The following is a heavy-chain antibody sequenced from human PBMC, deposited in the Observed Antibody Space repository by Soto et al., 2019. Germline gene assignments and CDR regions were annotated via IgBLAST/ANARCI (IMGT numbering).Heavy chain of an antibody. CDR1: GVSITRSGYY. D-gene: IGHD2-15*01. J-gene: IGHJ5*02. CDR3: PTEEAVRIERWFDP. V-gene: IGHV4-31*01. Sequence: QVLLEESGPGLVKPSQTLSLTCTVSGVSITRSGYYWSWIRQHPGKGLEWIGYISYSGSTHYNPSLKSLASISADTSNNQFSLRLTSMTAAATAVYYCPTEEAVRIERWFDPWGQGTLVTVSS. CDR2: ISYSGST.